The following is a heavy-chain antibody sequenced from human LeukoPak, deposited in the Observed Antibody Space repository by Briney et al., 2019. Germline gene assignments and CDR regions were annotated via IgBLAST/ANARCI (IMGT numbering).Heavy chain of an antibody. Sequence: GGSLRLSCAASGFTFSSYAMSWVRQAPGKGLVWVSHINGDGSWTTYADSVKGRFTISKDNAKNTVYLQMNNLRAEDTAVYYCVSFYETYWGRGTLVTVSS. CDR3: VSFYETY. CDR2: INGDGSWT. CDR1: GFTFSSYA. J-gene: IGHJ4*02. D-gene: IGHD2-2*01. V-gene: IGHV3-74*01.